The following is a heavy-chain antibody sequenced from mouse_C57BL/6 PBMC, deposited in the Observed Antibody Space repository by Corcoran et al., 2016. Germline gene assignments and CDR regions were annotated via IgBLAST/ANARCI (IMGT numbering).Heavy chain of an antibody. CDR2: INPNNGGT. V-gene: IGHV1-26*01. CDR1: GYTFTDYY. J-gene: IGHJ2*01. CDR3: ARSYYGNYFDY. D-gene: IGHD2-1*01. Sequence: EVQLQQSGPEQVKPGASVKISCKASGYTFTDYYMNWVKQSHGKSLEWIGDINPNNGGTSYNQKFKGKATLTVDKSSSTAYMELRSLTSEDSAVYYCARSYYGNYFDYWGQGTTLTVSS.